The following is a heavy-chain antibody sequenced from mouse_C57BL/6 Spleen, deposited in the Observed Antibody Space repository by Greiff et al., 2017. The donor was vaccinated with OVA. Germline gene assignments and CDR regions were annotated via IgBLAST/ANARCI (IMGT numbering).Heavy chain of an antibody. CDR2: IIPDSSTI. D-gene: IGHD1-1*02. J-gene: IGHJ3*01. Sequence: EVKLVESGGGLVQPGGSLKLSCAASGIDFSRYWMSWVRRAPGKGLEWIGEIIPDSSTINYAPSLKDKFIISRDNAKNTLYLQMSKVRSVDTGLCYYAGPHYGFAYWGQGTLVTVSA. V-gene: IGHV4-1*01. CDR1: GIDFSRYW. CDR3: AGPHYGFAY.